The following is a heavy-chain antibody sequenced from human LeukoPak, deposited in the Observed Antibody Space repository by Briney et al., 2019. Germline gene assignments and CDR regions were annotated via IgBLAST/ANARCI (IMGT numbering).Heavy chain of an antibody. D-gene: IGHD2-2*01. CDR3: ASSTQISKYADY. Sequence: GGSLRLSCAASGFTFSSYWMHWVRQAPGKGLVWVSRINSDGSITTYADSVRGRFTISRDNAKSTLYLQMNSLRAEDTAVYHCASSTQISKYADYWGQGALVTVSS. CDR1: GFTFSSYW. CDR2: INSDGSIT. V-gene: IGHV3-74*01. J-gene: IGHJ4*02.